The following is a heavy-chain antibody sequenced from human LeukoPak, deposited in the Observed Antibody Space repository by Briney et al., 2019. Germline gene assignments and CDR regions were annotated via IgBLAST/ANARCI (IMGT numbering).Heavy chain of an antibody. D-gene: IGHD6-19*01. Sequence: SEPLSLTCSASDHFISRYFWTWIRQPPGKGLEWIGYIRYSGRTKYNPYLKSRVTISIQTSQNQFSLKLTSVTAADTAIYYCARLPDVSGWPFDYWGQGILVTVSS. CDR3: ARLPDVSGWPFDY. V-gene: IGHV4-59*01. CDR2: IRYSGRT. J-gene: IGHJ4*02. CDR1: DHFISRYF.